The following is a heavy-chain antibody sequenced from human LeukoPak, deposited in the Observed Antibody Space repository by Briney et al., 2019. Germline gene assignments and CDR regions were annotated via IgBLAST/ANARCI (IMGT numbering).Heavy chain of an antibody. CDR1: GFTFSSYS. V-gene: IGHV3-48*01. J-gene: IGHJ3*02. Sequence: GGSLRLSCAASGFTFSSYSMNWVRQAPGKGLEWVSYISSSSSTIYYADSVKGRFTISRDNAKNSLYLQMNCLRAEDTAVYYCARSHRSSGYYGDAFDIWGQGTMVTVSS. CDR3: ARSHRSSGYYGDAFDI. D-gene: IGHD3-22*01. CDR2: ISSSSSTI.